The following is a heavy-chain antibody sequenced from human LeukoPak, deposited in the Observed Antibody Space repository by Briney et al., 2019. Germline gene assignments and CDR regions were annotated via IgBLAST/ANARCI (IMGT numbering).Heavy chain of an antibody. CDR2: ISYDGSNK. J-gene: IGHJ3*02. CDR1: GFTFSSYA. D-gene: IGHD3-10*01. CDR3: ARDRPYYYGSGRYRAFDI. Sequence: PGGSLRLSCAASGFTFSSYAMHWVRQAPGKGLEWVAVISYDGSNKYYADSVKGRFTISRDNSKNTLYLQMNSLRAEDTAVYYCARDRPYYYGSGRYRAFDIWGQGTMVSVSS. V-gene: IGHV3-30-3*01.